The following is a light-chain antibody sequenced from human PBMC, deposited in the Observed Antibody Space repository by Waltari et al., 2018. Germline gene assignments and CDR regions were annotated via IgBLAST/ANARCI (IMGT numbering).Light chain of an antibody. CDR2: DVT. Sequence: QSALTQPASVSGTPGQSITISCTGTSSDSGTYNFVSWYQQHPGKVPKLMIFDVTKRPSGVSDRFFGSKSANTASLTISGLQAEDEANYYCTSYTTSSTWVFGGGTRLTVL. CDR1: SSDSGTYNF. J-gene: IGLJ3*02. V-gene: IGLV2-14*01. CDR3: TSYTTSSTWV.